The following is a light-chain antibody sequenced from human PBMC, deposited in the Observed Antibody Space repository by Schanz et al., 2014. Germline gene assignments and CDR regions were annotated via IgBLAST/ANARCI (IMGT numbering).Light chain of an antibody. Sequence: AIRMTQSPSSLSASTGDRVTITCRASQGISSYLAWYQQKPGKAPKLLIYAASTLQSGVPSRFSGSGSGTDFTLTISCLQSEDFATYYCQQYHNSPPDTFGQGTKLEIK. J-gene: IGKJ2*01. CDR3: QQYHNSPPDT. V-gene: IGKV1-8*01. CDR2: AAS. CDR1: QGISSY.